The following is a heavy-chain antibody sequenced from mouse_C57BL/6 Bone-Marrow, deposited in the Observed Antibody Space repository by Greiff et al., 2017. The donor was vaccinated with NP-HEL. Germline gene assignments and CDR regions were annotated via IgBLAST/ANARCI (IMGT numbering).Heavy chain of an antibody. V-gene: IGHV3-6*01. CDR3: ARWGYYGSRNY. D-gene: IGHD1-1*01. CDR1: GYSITSGYY. Sequence: EVKLQESGPGLVKPSQSLSLTCSVTGYSITSGYYWNWIRQFPGNKLEWMGYISYDGSNNYNPSLKNRISITRDTSKNQFFLKLNSVTTEDTATYYCARWGYYGSRNYWGQGTTLTVSS. J-gene: IGHJ2*01. CDR2: ISYDGSN.